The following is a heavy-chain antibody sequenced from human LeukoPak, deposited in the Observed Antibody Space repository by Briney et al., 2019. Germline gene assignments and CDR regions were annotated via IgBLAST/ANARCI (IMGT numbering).Heavy chain of an antibody. J-gene: IGHJ1*01. V-gene: IGHV3-66*01. D-gene: IGHD3-3*01. CDR3: VKDQGYYDFWSGYEYFHH. CDR2: IYSGGNT. Sequence: GGSLRLSCAASGFTVSTNYMSWVRQAPGRGLEWVSVIYSGGNTYYADSVKGRFTISRDNSKNTLYLQMSSLRAEDTAVYYCVKDQGYYDFWSGYEYFHHWGQGTLVTVSS. CDR1: GFTVSTNY.